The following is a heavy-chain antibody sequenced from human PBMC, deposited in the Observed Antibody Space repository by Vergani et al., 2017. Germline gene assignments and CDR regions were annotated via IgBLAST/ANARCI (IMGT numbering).Heavy chain of an antibody. CDR1: GFTFSSYS. Sequence: EVQLVESGGGLVKPGGSLRLSCAASGFTFSSYSMNWVRQAPGKGLEWVSSISSSSSYIYYADSVKGRFTISRDNAKNSLYLQMNSLRAEDTAVYYCANLFAVAGTEIDYWGQGTLVTVSS. CDR2: ISSSSSYI. CDR3: ANLFAVAGTEIDY. V-gene: IGHV3-21*04. D-gene: IGHD6-19*01. J-gene: IGHJ4*02.